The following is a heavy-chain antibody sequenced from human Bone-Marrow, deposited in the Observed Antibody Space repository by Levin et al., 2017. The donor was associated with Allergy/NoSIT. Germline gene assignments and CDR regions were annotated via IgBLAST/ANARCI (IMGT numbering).Heavy chain of an antibody. V-gene: IGHV4-59*08. CDR1: GGSISNYY. Sequence: SETLSLTCSVSGGSISNYYWSWIRQPPGKGLEWIGYIYYTGSTNYNPSLKSRVTISVDTSKNQFSLKMRSMTGADTAMYFCARDRVAIVSTTHYFYGMDVWGRGTTVTVSS. J-gene: IGHJ6*02. D-gene: IGHD5-12*01. CDR2: IYYTGST. CDR3: ARDRVAIVSTTHYFYGMDV.